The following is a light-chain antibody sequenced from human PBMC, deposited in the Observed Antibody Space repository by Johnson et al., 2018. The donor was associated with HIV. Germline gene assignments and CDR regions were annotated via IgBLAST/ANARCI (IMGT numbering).Light chain of an antibody. CDR3: GTWDSSLRVVF. CDR2: ENN. V-gene: IGLV1-51*02. Sequence: QPVLTQPPSVSAAPGQKVTISCSGSSSNIGNNYVSWYQQLPGTAPKLLIYENNKRPSGIPDRFSGSKYGTSATLGITGLQTGDEADYYCGTWDSSLRVVFFGTGTKVTVL. CDR1: SSNIGNNY. J-gene: IGLJ1*01.